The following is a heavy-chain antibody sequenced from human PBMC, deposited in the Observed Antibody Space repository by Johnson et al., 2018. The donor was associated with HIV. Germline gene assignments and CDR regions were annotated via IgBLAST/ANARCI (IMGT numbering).Heavy chain of an antibody. Sequence: QVQLVESGGGVVKPGRSLRLSCAASGFTFSNYAMHCVRQAPGKGLEWVAVISYDGSNKYYADSVKGRFTISRDNSKNTLYLQMNSLRAEDTAVYYCAKDKDAFDIWGQGTMVTVSS. CDR3: AKDKDAFDI. V-gene: IGHV3-30*18. CDR1: GFTFSNYA. CDR2: ISYDGSNK. J-gene: IGHJ3*02.